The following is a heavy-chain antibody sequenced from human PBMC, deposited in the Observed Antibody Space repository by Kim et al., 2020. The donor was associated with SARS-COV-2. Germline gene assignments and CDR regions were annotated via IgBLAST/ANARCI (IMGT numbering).Heavy chain of an antibody. Sequence: NPSLKSRVTISVDTSKNQFSLKLSSVPAADTAVYYCARDKKGTYPGSVDYWGQGTLVTVSS. J-gene: IGHJ4*02. CDR3: ARDKKGTYPGSVDY. V-gene: IGHV4-59*01.